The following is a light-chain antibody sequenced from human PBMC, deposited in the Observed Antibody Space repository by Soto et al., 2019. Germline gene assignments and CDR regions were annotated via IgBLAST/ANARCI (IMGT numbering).Light chain of an antibody. V-gene: IGKV1-6*01. CDR3: LQDFKYPRT. CDR1: QGIIND. CDR2: EAS. J-gene: IGKJ1*01. Sequence: IQMTQSPSSLSASVGYRVTITCRASQGIINDLAWYQQKPGKAPKLLIYEASTLQSGVPSRFSGSYSGTDFTLTIGSLQPEDFATYYCLQDFKYPRTFGQGTKVDIK.